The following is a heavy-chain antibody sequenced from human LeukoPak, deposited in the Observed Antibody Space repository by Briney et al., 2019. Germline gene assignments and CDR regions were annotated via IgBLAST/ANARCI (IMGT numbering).Heavy chain of an antibody. CDR1: GGSISSYY. J-gene: IGHJ4*02. CDR3: AGPGYSYGTGYYFDY. Sequence: SETLSLTCTVSGGSISSYYWSWIRLPPGKGLEWIGYIYYTGATYYNPSLKSRVTISLDTSKNQFSLKLSSVTAADAAVYYCAGPGYSYGTGYYFDYWGQGALVTVSS. V-gene: IGHV4-59*01. D-gene: IGHD5-18*01. CDR2: IYYTGAT.